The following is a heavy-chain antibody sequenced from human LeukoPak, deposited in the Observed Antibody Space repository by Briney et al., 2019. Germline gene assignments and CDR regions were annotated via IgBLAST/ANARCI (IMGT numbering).Heavy chain of an antibody. CDR2: ISYDGSNK. J-gene: IGHJ6*02. CDR3: AKDFQVSGLYYYYYYGMDV. V-gene: IGHV3-30-3*01. Sequence: GGSLRLSCAASGFTFSSYAMHWVRQAPGKGLEWVAVISYDGSNKYYADSVKGRFTISRDNSKNTLYLQMNSLRAEDTAVYYCAKDFQVSGLYYYYYYGMDVWGQGTTVTVSS. CDR1: GFTFSSYA.